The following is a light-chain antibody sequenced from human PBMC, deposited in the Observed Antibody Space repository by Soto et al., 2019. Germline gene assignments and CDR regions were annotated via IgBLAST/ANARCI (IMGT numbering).Light chain of an antibody. Sequence: EIVLTQSPATLSVSPGEGATLSCRASQGIGDTLAWYQQKPGQTPRLLIYDISIRATGVPARFGGSRSGGEYTRTISSLQSEEFSFEYWQHYVSWQLTFGGGTKVESK. CDR2: DIS. J-gene: IGKJ4*01. CDR3: QHYVSWQLT. CDR1: QGIGDT. V-gene: IGKV3-15*01.